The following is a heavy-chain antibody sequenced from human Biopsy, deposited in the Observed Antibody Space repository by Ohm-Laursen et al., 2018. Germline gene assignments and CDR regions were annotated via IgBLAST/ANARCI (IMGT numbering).Heavy chain of an antibody. D-gene: IGHD4-23*01. CDR1: GGSFTGHY. V-gene: IGHV4-59*11. CDR3: ARGSNDFGGLYFPR. J-gene: IGHJ4*02. Sequence: SETLSLTCTVSGGSFTGHYWSWFRQPPGKGLVGIGHISYTGYASYNASLKSRVTISIDTSRNHFSLRLSSLTAADTAVFYCARGSNDFGGLYFPRWGQGTLLTVSS. CDR2: ISYTGYA.